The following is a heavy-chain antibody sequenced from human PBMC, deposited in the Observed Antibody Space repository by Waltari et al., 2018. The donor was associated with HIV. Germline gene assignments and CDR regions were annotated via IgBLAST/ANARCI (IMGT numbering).Heavy chain of an antibody. CDR3: VRSQSLSYAPYPYGHSRCFYAMDV. Sequence: VQLVQSGAEVKRPGSSVKVSCKASGGSLTTYAISWVRLAPGQGREWLGRISPVVNVGHYARRVQGRVTITADKSTSTVYMEVSSLRSEDTAVFYCVRSQSLSYAPYPYGHSRCFYAMDVWGQGTTVTVSS. CDR2: ISPVVNVG. V-gene: IGHV1-69*04. J-gene: IGHJ6*02. D-gene: IGHD5-18*01. CDR1: GGSLTTYA.